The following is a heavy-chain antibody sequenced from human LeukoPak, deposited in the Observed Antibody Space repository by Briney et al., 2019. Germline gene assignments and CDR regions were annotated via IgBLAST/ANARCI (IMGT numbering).Heavy chain of an antibody. CDR2: ISGSGYST. Sequence: GGSLRLSCAASGFTFSNHAMTWVRQAPGKGLEWVSAISGSGYSTYYADSVKGRFTISRDSSKNTLYLQMNSLRAEDTAVYYCAKDTVEGSGDWGQGTLVTVSS. V-gene: IGHV3-23*01. CDR1: GFTFSNHA. CDR3: AKDTVEGSGD. J-gene: IGHJ4*02. D-gene: IGHD1-26*01.